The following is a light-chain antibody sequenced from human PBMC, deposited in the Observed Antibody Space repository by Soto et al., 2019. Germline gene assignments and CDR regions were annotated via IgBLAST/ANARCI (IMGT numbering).Light chain of an antibody. CDR1: QSISTF. CDR2: AAS. V-gene: IGKV1-39*01. Sequence: DIPMTQSPSSLSASVGDRVSVTCRASQSISTFLNWYQQRPGEDPKLMIYAASSLQSGVPSRFSGSGSGADFTLTIGSMQPEDFATYYCQQSYTTPRTFGQGTKVEVK. CDR3: QQSYTTPRT. J-gene: IGKJ1*01.